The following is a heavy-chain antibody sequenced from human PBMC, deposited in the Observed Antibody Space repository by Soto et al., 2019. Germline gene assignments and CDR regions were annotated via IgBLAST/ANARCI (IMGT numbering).Heavy chain of an antibody. CDR3: ARDNSGDSYYYYGMDV. D-gene: IGHD7-27*01. CDR1: GFTFSSYS. CDR2: ISSSSSYI. V-gene: IGHV3-21*01. Sequence: GGSLRLSCAASGFTFSSYSMNWVRQAPGKGLEWVSSISSSSSYIYYADSVKGRFTISRDNAKNSLYLQMNSLRAEDTAVYYCARDNSGDSYYYYGMDVWRQGTTVTVSS. J-gene: IGHJ6*02.